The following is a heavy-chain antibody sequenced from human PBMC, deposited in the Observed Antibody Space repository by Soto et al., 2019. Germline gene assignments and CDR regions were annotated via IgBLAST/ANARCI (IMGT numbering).Heavy chain of an antibody. CDR3: ARGDATKIVVTTYYGMDV. Sequence: QVQLGQSGAAVKKPGSSVKVSCKASGGSLSNSGISVVRQAPGQGLEWMGGIIPVYGTANYAQKVQGRVTITADESTSIVYMDVTSLRSEDTAVYYCARGDATKIVVTTYYGMDVWGQGTTVTVSS. V-gene: IGHV1-69*12. CDR2: IIPVYGTA. J-gene: IGHJ6*02. D-gene: IGHD4-17*01. CDR1: GGSLSNSG.